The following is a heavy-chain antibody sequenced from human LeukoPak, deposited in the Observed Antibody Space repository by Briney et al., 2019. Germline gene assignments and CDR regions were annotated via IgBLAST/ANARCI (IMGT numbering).Heavy chain of an antibody. V-gene: IGHV4-30-4*08. CDR1: SGSISSGDYY. CDR2: IYYSGSS. CDR3: ASRSPAIAVGFDY. Sequence: SETLSLTCTVSSGSISSGDYYWNWIRQTPGKGLEWIGYIYYSGSSYYNPSLKSRVTIAVDTSKNRFSLKLSSVTAADTAVYYCASRSPAIAVGFDYWGQGTLVTVSS. D-gene: IGHD6-19*01. J-gene: IGHJ4*02.